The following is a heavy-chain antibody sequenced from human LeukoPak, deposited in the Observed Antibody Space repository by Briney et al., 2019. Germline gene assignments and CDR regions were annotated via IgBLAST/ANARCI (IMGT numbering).Heavy chain of an antibody. CDR1: GYTFTSYG. CDR3: ARDRGTYCGGDCPSGDY. D-gene: IGHD2-21*02. Sequence: GASVKVSCKASGYTFTSYGITWVRQAPGQGLEWMGWISAYNDDTNYAQKVQGRVTMTTDTYSSTAYMELRSLRSDDTAVHYCARDRGTYCGGDCPSGDYWGQGTLVTVSS. J-gene: IGHJ4*02. CDR2: ISAYNDDT. V-gene: IGHV1-18*01.